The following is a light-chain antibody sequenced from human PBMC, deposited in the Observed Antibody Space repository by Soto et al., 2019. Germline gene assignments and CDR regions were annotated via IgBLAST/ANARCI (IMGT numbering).Light chain of an antibody. CDR1: QRVSNSY. Sequence: EIVLTQSPGTLSLSPGERATLSCRGSQRVSNSYLAWYQQKPGQAPRLLIYGASSRATGIPDRFSGSGSGTDFTLTISRLEPEDFAVYYCQQYGRPPRTFGQGTKVEVK. V-gene: IGKV3-20*01. J-gene: IGKJ1*01. CDR3: QQYGRPPRT. CDR2: GAS.